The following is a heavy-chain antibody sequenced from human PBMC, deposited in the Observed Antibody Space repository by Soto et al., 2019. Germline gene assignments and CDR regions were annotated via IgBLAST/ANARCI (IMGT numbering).Heavy chain of an antibody. CDR1: GYSLTSYW. V-gene: IGHV5-51*01. J-gene: IGHJ4*02. CDR3: ARHDRYSSGWDGFDY. D-gene: IGHD6-19*01. CDR2: IYPGDSDT. Sequence: LGESLKISCKGSGYSLTSYWIGWVRQMPGKGLEWMGIIYPGDSDTRYSPSFQGQVTISADKSISTAYLQWSSLKASDTAMYYCARHDRYSSGWDGFDYWGQGTLGTGAS.